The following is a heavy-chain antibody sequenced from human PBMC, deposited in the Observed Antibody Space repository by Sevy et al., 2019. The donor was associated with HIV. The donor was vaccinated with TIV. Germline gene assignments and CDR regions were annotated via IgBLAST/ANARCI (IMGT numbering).Heavy chain of an antibody. J-gene: IGHJ4*02. CDR2: IKSKTDGGTT. CDR1: GFTFSNAW. CDR3: TTDSKNRALSALLDY. D-gene: IGHD3-10*01. Sequence: GGSLRLSCAASGFTFSNAWMSWVRQAPGKGLEWVGRIKSKTDGGTTDYAAPVKGRFTISRDDSKKTLYLQMNSLKTEDTDIYYCTTDSKNRALSALLDYWGQGTLVTVSS. V-gene: IGHV3-15*01.